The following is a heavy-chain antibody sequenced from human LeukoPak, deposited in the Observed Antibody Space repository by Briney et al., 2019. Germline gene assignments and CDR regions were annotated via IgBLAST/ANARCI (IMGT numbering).Heavy chain of an antibody. Sequence: GSVKVSCKASGYTFTGYYMHWVRQAPGQGLEWMGWINPNSGGTNYAQKFQGRVTMTRDTSISTAYMELSRLRSDDTAVYYCARDPVGYCSGGSCYGYYFDYWGQGTLVTVSS. CDR1: GYTFTGYY. V-gene: IGHV1-2*02. J-gene: IGHJ4*02. CDR3: ARDPVGYCSGGSCYGYYFDY. D-gene: IGHD2-15*01. CDR2: INPNSGGT.